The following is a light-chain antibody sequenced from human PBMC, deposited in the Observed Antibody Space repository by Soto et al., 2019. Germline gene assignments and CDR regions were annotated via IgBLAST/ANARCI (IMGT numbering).Light chain of an antibody. Sequence: QSVLTQPPSASGTPGQRVTISCSGRSSNIEKNSVNWYQQFPGTAPKLLIYRNNQRPSGVPDRFSGSKSGTSASLAISGLRSEYEADYYCSVWEDSLDGRVFGGGTKLTVL. CDR2: RNN. V-gene: IGLV1-44*01. CDR3: SVWEDSLDGRV. CDR1: SSNIEKNS. J-gene: IGLJ3*02.